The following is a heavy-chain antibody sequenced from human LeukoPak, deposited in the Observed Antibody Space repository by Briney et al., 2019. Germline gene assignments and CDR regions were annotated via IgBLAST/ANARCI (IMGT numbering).Heavy chain of an antibody. V-gene: IGHV5-51*01. D-gene: IGHD6-13*01. Sequence: NHGESLKISCKGSGYSFTSYWIGWVRQMPGKGLEWMGIIYPGDSDTRYSPSFQGQVTISADKSISTAYLQWSSLKASDTAMYYCARGRRRYSSSLDYWGQGTLVTVSS. J-gene: IGHJ4*02. CDR3: ARGRRRYSSSLDY. CDR2: IYPGDSDT. CDR1: GYSFTSYW.